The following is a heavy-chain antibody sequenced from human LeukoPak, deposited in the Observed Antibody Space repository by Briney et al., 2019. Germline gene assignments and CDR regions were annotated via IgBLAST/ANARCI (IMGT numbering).Heavy chain of an antibody. CDR2: ISTYNGNT. V-gene: IGHV1-18*01. Sequence: ASVKVSCKASGGTFSTFGISWVRQAPGQGLEWMGWISTYNGNTNYAQKLQGRVTMTTDTSTNTGSMELRSLRSDDTAVYYCATPPTMIQDYYFDYWGQGTLVTVSS. J-gene: IGHJ4*02. D-gene: IGHD3-22*01. CDR3: ATPPTMIQDYYFDY. CDR1: GGTFSTFG.